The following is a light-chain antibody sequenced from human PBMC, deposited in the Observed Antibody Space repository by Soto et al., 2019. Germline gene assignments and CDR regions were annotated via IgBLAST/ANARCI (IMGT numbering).Light chain of an antibody. CDR1: SSDVGSYNL. CDR2: EGS. Sequence: QSVLTQPASVSGSPGQSITISCTGTSSDVGSYNLVSWYQQHPGKAPKLMIYEGSKRPSGVSNRFSGSKSGNTASLTISGLQAGDEGDNYRSPFAVRRTVVVFGGGPKLPVL. CDR3: SPFAVRRTVVV. V-gene: IGLV2-23*01. J-gene: IGLJ2*01.